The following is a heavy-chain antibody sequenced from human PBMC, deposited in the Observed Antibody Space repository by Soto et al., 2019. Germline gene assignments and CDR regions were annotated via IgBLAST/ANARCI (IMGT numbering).Heavy chain of an antibody. V-gene: IGHV3-21*01. Sequence: EVDLVESGGGLAKPGGALRLSCTDSGFTFSSHTMNWVRQAPGKGLEWVSSISATGSDIYYGDSVMGRFTISRDNAKNSLYLQLNNLGVEDTAVYYCARGYDVVRVPVAIRVGYFDHWGQGTVVTVSS. D-gene: IGHD3-16*01. J-gene: IGHJ4*02. CDR3: ARGYDVVRVPVAIRVGYFDH. CDR1: GFTFSSHT. CDR2: ISATGSDI.